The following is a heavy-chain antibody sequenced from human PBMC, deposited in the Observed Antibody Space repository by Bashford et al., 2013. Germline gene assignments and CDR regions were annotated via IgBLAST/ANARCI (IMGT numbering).Heavy chain of an antibody. Sequence: GGSLRLSCAASGFIFSSYGMNWVRQAPGKGLEWVSIVSDSGSATLYADSVKGRFTISRDNSKNTLYLQMNSLSAEDTAMYYCVKGKTEAGTTRYLDYVGPGTLVHRLL. CDR2: VSDSGSAT. CDR1: GFIFSSYG. D-gene: IGHD1-1*01. J-gene: IGHJ4*02. CDR3: VKGKTEAGTTRYLDY. V-gene: IGHV3-23*01.